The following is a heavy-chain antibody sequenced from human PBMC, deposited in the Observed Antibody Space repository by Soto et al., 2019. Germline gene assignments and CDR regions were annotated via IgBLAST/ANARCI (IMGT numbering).Heavy chain of an antibody. CDR1: GGSISSGGYY. D-gene: IGHD2-2*01. J-gene: IGHJ5*02. CDR2: IYYSGST. Sequence: SETLSLTCTVSGGSISSGGYYWSWIRQHPGKGLEWIGYIYYSGSTYYNPSLKSRVTISVDTSKNQFSLKLSSVTAADTAVYYCARGYEYQLVNWFDPWGQGTLVTVSS. CDR3: ARGYEYQLVNWFDP. V-gene: IGHV4-31*03.